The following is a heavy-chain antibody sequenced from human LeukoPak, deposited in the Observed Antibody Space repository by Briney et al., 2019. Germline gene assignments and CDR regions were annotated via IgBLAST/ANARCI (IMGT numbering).Heavy chain of an antibody. CDR2: TYYRSKWYN. J-gene: IGHJ4*02. CDR3: ARDSVRDGYNSVDY. CDR1: GDSVSSNSAA. V-gene: IGHV6-1*01. Sequence: SQTLSLTCAISGDSVSSNSAAWNWIRQSPSRGLEWLGRTYYRSKWYNDYAASVKSRITINPDTSKNQFSLQLNSVTPEDTAVYYCARDSVRDGYNSVDYWGQGTLVTVSS. D-gene: IGHD5-24*01.